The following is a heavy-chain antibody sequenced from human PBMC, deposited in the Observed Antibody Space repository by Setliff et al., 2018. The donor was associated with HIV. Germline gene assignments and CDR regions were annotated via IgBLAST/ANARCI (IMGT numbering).Heavy chain of an antibody. CDR2: INHSGST. V-gene: IGHV4-34*01. CDR1: GGSFNGYY. Sequence: SETLSLTCAVYGGSFNGYYWSWIRQPPGKGLEWIGEINHSGSTKYNPSLKSRVTMSVDTSKNQFSLKLSSVTAADTAVFYCARGGYSYGFGRHRAYFQYWGQGTQVTV. D-gene: IGHD5-18*01. CDR3: ARGGYSYGFGRHRAYFQY. J-gene: IGHJ1*01.